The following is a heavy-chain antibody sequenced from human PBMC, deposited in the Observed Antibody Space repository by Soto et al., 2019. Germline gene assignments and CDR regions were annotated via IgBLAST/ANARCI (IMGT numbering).Heavy chain of an antibody. J-gene: IGHJ6*02. V-gene: IGHV1-18*01. Sequence: QVQLVQSGAEVKKPGASVKVSCKTSGYTFTYYGISWVRQAPGQVLEWMEWISAYNCNTNYAQKFQGRVTMTTDTSTSTAYMDLRSLRSADTAMYYCARGRMFTAASPDCMDVWGQGSTVTVSS. D-gene: IGHD6-13*01. CDR1: GYTFTYYG. CDR3: ARGRMFTAASPDCMDV. CDR2: ISAYNCNT.